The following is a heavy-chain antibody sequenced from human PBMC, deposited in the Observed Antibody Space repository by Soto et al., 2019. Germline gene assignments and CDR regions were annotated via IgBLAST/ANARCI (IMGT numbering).Heavy chain of an antibody. Sequence: QVQLVQSGAEVKKPGASVKVSCKASGYTFTGYYMHWVRQAPGQGLEWMGWFNPNSGGTNYAQKFQGWVTMTRDTSISTAYMELSRLRSDDTAVYYCARDRDYDSSGYYWGDYYYYGMDVWGQGTTVTVSS. CDR3: ARDRDYDSSGYYWGDYYYYGMDV. D-gene: IGHD3-22*01. CDR1: GYTFTGYY. V-gene: IGHV1-2*04. CDR2: FNPNSGGT. J-gene: IGHJ6*02.